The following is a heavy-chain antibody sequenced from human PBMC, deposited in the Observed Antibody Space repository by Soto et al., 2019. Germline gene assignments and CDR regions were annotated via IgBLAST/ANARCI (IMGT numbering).Heavy chain of an antibody. V-gene: IGHV3-33*01. CDR1: GFTFSNYG. CDR2: IWNDGSSR. Sequence: QVQLVESGGGVVQPGRSLRLSCAASGFTFSNYGMHWVRQAPGKGLEWVAVIWNDGSSRYYADSVKGRFTVSRDNSNNTLLLDMNNVRDEDTAVYYCARPDLVAAIGAALDYWGQGTLVTVSS. D-gene: IGHD5-12*01. CDR3: ARPDLVAAIGAALDY. J-gene: IGHJ4*02.